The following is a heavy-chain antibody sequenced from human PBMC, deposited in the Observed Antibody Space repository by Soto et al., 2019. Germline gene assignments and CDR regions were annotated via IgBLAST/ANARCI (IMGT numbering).Heavy chain of an antibody. J-gene: IGHJ6*02. CDR1: GYTFTSYG. CDR3: ARALSPTVDYYYYGMDV. V-gene: IGHV1-18*01. CDR2: ISAYNGNT. D-gene: IGHD3-16*02. Sequence: QVQLVQSGAEVKKPGASVKVSCKASGYTFTSYGISWVRQAPGQGLEWMGWISAYNGNTNYAQKLQGRVTMTTDTSTSTAYMELRSLRSDDTAVYYCARALSPTVDYYYYGMDVWGQGTTVTVSS.